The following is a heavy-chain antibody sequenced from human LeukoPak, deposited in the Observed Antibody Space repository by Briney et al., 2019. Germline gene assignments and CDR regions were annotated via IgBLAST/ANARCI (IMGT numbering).Heavy chain of an antibody. CDR2: IWYDGSNK. V-gene: IGHV3-33*01. CDR1: GFTFSSYG. CDR3: AGIIAVAGAFDY. D-gene: IGHD6-19*01. J-gene: IGHJ4*02. Sequence: PGRSLRLSCAASGFTFSSYGMHWVRQAPGKGLEWVAVIWYDGSNKYYADSVKGRFTISRDNSKNTLYLQMSSLRAEGTAVYYCAGIIAVAGAFDYWGQGTLVTVSS.